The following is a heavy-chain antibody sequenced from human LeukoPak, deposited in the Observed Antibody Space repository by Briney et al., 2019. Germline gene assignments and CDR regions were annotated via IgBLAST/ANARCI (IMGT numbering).Heavy chain of an antibody. J-gene: IGHJ3*02. D-gene: IGHD3-10*01. V-gene: IGHV4-61*02. CDR3: ARDRAGDSFDI. CDR1: GDSISSGNYY. Sequence: SQTLSLTCTVSGDSISSGNYYWTWIRQPAGKGLEWIRRIYTSGNTNYNPSLKSQVTISMDTSKNQFSLNVTSVTAADTAVYYCARDRAGDSFDIWGQGTMVTVSA. CDR2: IYTSGNT.